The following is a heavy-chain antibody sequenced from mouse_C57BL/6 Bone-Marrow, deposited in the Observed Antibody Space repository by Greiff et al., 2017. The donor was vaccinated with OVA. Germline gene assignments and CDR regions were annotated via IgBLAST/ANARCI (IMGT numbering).Heavy chain of an antibody. CDR1: GYTFTSYW. CDR3: ARTWYFDV. V-gene: IGHV1-69*01. CDR2: IDPSDSYT. Sequence: QVQLQQPGAELVKPGASVKMSCKASGYTFTSYWITWVKQRPGQGLEWIGEIDPSDSYTNYNQKFKGKSTLTVDKSSSTAYMQLSSLTSEDSAVYYCARTWYFDVWGTGTTVTVSS. J-gene: IGHJ1*03.